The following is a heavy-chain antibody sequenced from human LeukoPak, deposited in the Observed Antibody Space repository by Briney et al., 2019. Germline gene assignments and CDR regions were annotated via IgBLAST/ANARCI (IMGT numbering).Heavy chain of an antibody. Sequence: PGGSLRLSCAASGFTFSSYWMHWVRQAPGKGLVWVSRINSDGSSTSYADSVKGRFTISRDNAKNTLYLQMNSLRAEDTAVYYCARAEGGWYVGGAQKEPFDYWGQGTLVTVSS. D-gene: IGHD6-19*01. CDR3: ARAEGGWYVGGAQKEPFDY. J-gene: IGHJ4*02. CDR1: GFTFSSYW. CDR2: INSDGSST. V-gene: IGHV3-74*01.